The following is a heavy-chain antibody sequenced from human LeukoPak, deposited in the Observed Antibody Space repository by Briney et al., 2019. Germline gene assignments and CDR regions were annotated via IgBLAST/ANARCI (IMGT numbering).Heavy chain of an antibody. CDR3: ARDRNTDFWSGYYTNYFDY. CDR1: GFIFSNYW. D-gene: IGHD3-3*01. Sequence: GGSLRLSCAASGFIFSNYWMTWVRHAPGKGLEWVATIKQDGGEKYYVDSVKGRFTISRDNAKNSLSLQMSSLRAGDTAVYYCARDRNTDFWSGYYTNYFDYWGQGTLVIVSS. J-gene: IGHJ4*02. V-gene: IGHV3-7*01. CDR2: IKQDGGEK.